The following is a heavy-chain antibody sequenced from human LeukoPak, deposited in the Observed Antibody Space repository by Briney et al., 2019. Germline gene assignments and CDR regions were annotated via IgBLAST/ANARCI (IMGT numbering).Heavy chain of an antibody. CDR3: ARGGVYCSSVSCSVDY. D-gene: IGHD2-2*01. CDR2: IRSKPYGGTT. Sequence: GGSLRLSCTASGFTFGDYAMSWFRQAPGKGLEWVGFIRSKPYGGTTENAASVKGRFTISRDDSKSIAYLQMNSLKTEDTAVYYCARGGVYCSSVSCSVDYWGQGILVTVSS. CDR1: GFTFGDYA. V-gene: IGHV3-49*03. J-gene: IGHJ4*02.